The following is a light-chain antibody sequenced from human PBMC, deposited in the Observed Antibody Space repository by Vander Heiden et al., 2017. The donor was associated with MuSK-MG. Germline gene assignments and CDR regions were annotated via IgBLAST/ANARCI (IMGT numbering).Light chain of an antibody. CDR3: QQTDNVPPT. V-gene: IGKV1-39*01. J-gene: IGKJ2*01. CDR2: RAS. CDR1: EDVDTY. Sequence: DTQVTQSPSSLSAGVGDRVTITCRASEDVDTYLNWYQQKPGRAPELLIYRASTLQNGVTSRFSGGGSRTHFTLTISSLQPEDSAIYFCQQTDNVPPTFGQGSMMEIK.